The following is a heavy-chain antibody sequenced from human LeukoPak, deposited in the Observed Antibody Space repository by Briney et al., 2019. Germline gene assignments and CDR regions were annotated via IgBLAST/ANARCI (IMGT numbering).Heavy chain of an antibody. V-gene: IGHV4-61*02. CDR1: GGSISSGSYY. CDR2: IYTSGST. D-gene: IGHD3-10*01. CDR3: ARGILWFGELYGAAQYYMDV. J-gene: IGHJ6*03. Sequence: PSQTLSLTCTVSGGSISSGSYYWSWIRQPAGKGLEWIGRIYTSGSTNYSPSLKSRVTISVDTSKNQFSLKLSSVTAADTAVYYCARGILWFGELYGAAQYYMDVWGKGTTVTVPS.